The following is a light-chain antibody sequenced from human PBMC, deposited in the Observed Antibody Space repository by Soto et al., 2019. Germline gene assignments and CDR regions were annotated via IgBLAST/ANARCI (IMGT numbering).Light chain of an antibody. CDR1: SSDVGGYNY. Sequence: QSALTQPRSVSGSPGQSVTISCTGTSSDVGGYNYVSWYQQHPGKAPKLMIYDVSKRPSGVPDRFSGSKSGNTASLTISGLQAEDDADYYCCSYAGSYYVFGTGNKLTVL. V-gene: IGLV2-11*01. CDR3: CSYAGSYYV. CDR2: DVS. J-gene: IGLJ1*01.